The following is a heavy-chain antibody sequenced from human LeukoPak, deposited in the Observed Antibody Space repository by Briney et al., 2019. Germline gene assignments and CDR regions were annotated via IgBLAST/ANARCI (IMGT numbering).Heavy chain of an antibody. J-gene: IGHJ4*02. CDR1: GFTVTSNF. Sequence: GGSLRLSCAASGFTVTSNFMSWVRQAPGKGLEWVSVIYSGGGTYYADSVKGRFTLSRDNSKNTLYLQMNSLRAGDTAVYYCARSVFWSGYLFDYWGQGTLVTVSS. V-gene: IGHV3-53*01. D-gene: IGHD3-3*01. CDR2: IYSGGGT. CDR3: ARSVFWSGYLFDY.